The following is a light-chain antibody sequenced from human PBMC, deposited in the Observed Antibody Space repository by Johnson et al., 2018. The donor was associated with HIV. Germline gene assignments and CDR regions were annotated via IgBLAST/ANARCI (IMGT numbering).Light chain of an antibody. J-gene: IGLJ1*01. CDR2: DND. CDR3: RTWDSGLRGWLCG. V-gene: IGLV1-51*01. Sequence: QSVLTQPPSVSAAPGQKVTISCSGSSSNIGNNYISWYQHLPRTAPKLLIYDNDKRPLGIPDRFSGSKSGTSATLGITGLQTGGEAEDYCRTWDSGLRGWLCGVGTWTTCTVL. CDR1: SSNIGNNY.